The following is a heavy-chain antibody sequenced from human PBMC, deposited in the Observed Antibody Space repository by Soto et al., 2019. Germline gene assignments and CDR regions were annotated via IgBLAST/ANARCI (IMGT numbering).Heavy chain of an antibody. CDR3: AREADQVEQQLSRSPLDY. J-gene: IGHJ4*02. CDR1: GYTFTSYG. V-gene: IGHV1-69*04. D-gene: IGHD6-13*01. Sequence: ASVKVSCKASGYTFTSYGISWVRQAPGQGLEWMGRIIPILGIANYAQKFQGRVTITADKSTSTAYMELSSLRSEDTAVYYCAREADQVEQQLSRSPLDYWGQGTLVTVSS. CDR2: IIPILGIA.